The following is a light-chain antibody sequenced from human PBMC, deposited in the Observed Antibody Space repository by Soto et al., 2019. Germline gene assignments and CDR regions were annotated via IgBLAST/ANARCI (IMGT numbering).Light chain of an antibody. J-gene: IGLJ3*02. CDR3: AVWDDSVNGWV. V-gene: IGLV1-44*01. CDR2: MNN. CDR1: SSNIGKNA. Sequence: QSVLTQTPSTSGTPGQTGTISCSGRSSNIGKNAVNCYRHLPGTAPNLLIYMNNERPSEVPDRISGSKSGTSASLAIRGLRSEDEADSYCAVWDDSVNGWVFGGGTKVTVL.